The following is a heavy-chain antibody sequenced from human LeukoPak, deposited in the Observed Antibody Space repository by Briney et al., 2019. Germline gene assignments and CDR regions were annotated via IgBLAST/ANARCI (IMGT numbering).Heavy chain of an antibody. CDR1: GFTFSNYA. J-gene: IGHJ6*03. Sequence: PGGSLRLSCAASGFTFSNYAMSWVRQAPGKGLEWVSGISGSGGDTYYADSVKGRFTISRDNSKNTLYLQMNSLRAEDTAVYYCAKEYSSSWGYYYYYMDVWGKGTTVTVSS. CDR3: AKEYSSSWGYYYYYMDV. V-gene: IGHV3-23*01. D-gene: IGHD6-13*01. CDR2: ISGSGGDT.